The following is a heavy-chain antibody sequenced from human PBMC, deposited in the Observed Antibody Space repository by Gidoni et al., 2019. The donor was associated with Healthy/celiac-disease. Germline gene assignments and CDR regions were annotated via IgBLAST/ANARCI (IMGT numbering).Heavy chain of an antibody. CDR1: GFTSSSYR. V-gene: IGHV3-21*01. Sequence: EVQLVESGGGLVKPGGSLRLSCADSGFTSSSYRMNGVRKAPGKGLEWVSSISSSSSYIYYADSVKGRFTISRDNAKNSLYLQMNSLRAEDTAVYYCARDPRLWGMDVWGQGTTVTVSS. CDR3: ARDPRLWGMDV. D-gene: IGHD3-16*01. CDR2: ISSSSSYI. J-gene: IGHJ6*02.